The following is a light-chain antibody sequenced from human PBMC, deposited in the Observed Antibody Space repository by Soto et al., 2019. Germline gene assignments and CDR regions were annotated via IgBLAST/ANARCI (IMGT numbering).Light chain of an antibody. CDR3: QHYARSVGT. Sequence: EIVLTQSPGTLSLSPGERATVSCRASQSASSSYFAWYPQKPGQAPRLLSSGAYNRATGIPDRFSGSGSGTDFTLTISRLEPEDFAVYYCQHYARSVGTFGQGTRVEIK. CDR2: GAY. CDR1: QSASSSY. J-gene: IGKJ1*01. V-gene: IGKV3-20*01.